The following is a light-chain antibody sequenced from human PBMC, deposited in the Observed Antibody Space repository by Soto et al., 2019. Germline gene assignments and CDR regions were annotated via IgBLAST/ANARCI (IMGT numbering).Light chain of an antibody. J-gene: IGKJ2*01. CDR2: DAS. CDR1: QSVSNY. Sequence: EVVLTQSPATLSLSPGERATLSCRASQSVSNYLAWYQQKPGQAPRLLIYDASNWASGIPARFSGSGSGTDFTLTISSLAPEDFAVYFCQQRSIWPPYTFGPGTKLEIK. CDR3: QQRSIWPPYT. V-gene: IGKV3-11*01.